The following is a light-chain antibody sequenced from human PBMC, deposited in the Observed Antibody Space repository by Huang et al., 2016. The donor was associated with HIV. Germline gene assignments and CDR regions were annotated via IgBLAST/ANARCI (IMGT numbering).Light chain of an antibody. CDR2: DAS. V-gene: IGKV3-11*01. J-gene: IGKJ3*01. CDR1: QSVSSY. CDR3: QQRSNWPS. Sequence: EIVLTQSPATLSLSPGERATLSCRASQSVSSYLAMYQQKPCQAPRILIYDASNRSTRIPARFSGSGSGTYFTLTISSLEPEDFAVYYCQQRSNWPSFGPGTKVDIK.